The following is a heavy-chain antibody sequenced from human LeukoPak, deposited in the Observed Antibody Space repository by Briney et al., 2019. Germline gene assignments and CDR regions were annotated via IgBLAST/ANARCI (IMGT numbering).Heavy chain of an antibody. V-gene: IGHV4-59*01. D-gene: IGHD6-13*01. CDR1: GGSISSYY. Sequence: SETLSLTCTVSGGSISSYYWSWIRQPPGKGLEWIGYIYYSGSTNYNPSLKSRVTISVDTSKNQFSLKLSSVTAADTAVYYCARDHRPYSSNGKWFDPWGQGTLVTVSS. CDR3: ARDHRPYSSNGKWFDP. CDR2: IYYSGST. J-gene: IGHJ5*02.